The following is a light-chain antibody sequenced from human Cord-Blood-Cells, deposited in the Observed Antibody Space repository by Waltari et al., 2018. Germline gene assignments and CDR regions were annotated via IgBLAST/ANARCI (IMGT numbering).Light chain of an antibody. CDR1: QSISSN. J-gene: IGKJ4*01. CDR3: QQSYSTPLT. Sequence: DIQMTQSPSSLSASVGDRVTITCRASQSISSNLNWYQQKPGKAPKLLIYAASRLRSGVPSRFSGSGSGTDFTLTISSLQPEDFATYYCQQSYSTPLTFGGGTKVEIK. CDR2: AAS. V-gene: IGKV1-39*01.